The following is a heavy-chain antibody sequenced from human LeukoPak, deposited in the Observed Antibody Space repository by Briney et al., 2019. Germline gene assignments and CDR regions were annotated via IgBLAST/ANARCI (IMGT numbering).Heavy chain of an antibody. D-gene: IGHD6-19*01. V-gene: IGHV3-7*01. Sequence: SGGSLRLSCAASGFTFSSYEMNWVRQAPGKGLEWVANIKQDGSDKNYVDSVKGRFTISRDNAKNSLSLQMNSLRAEDTAVYYCARETPDSSGWDWGQGTLVTVSS. J-gene: IGHJ4*02. CDR2: IKQDGSDK. CDR1: GFTFSSYE. CDR3: ARETPDSSGWD.